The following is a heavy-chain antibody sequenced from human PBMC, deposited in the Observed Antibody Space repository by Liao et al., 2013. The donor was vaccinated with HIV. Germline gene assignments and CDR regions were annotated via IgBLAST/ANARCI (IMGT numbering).Heavy chain of an antibody. Sequence: QVQLQQWGAGLLKPSETLSLTCAVYGGSFSGYYWSWIRQPPGKGLEWIGRIYTSGTTNYNPSLKSRVTISVDTSKNQFSLKLTSVTAADTAVYYCARDLGYYYDSSGFSDLWGRGTLVTVSS. V-gene: IGHV4-59*10. CDR2: IYTSGTT. CDR1: GGSFSGYY. J-gene: IGHJ2*01. D-gene: IGHD3-22*01. CDR3: ARDLGYYYDSSGFSDL.